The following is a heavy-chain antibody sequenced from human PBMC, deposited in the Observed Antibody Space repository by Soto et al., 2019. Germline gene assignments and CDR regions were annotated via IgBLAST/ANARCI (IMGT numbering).Heavy chain of an antibody. CDR1: GGTFSSYA. J-gene: IGHJ6*02. D-gene: IGHD3-16*02. V-gene: IGHV1-69*06. CDR3: ASLGASYDYVWGSYRYRDIYYCYYYGMDV. CDR2: IIPIFGTA. Sequence: QVQLVQSGAEVKKPGSSVKVSCKASGGTFSSYAISWVRQAPGQGLEWMGGIIPIFGTANYAQKFQGRVTGTADKSTSTAYMELSSLRSEDTAVYYYASLGASYDYVWGSYRYRDIYYCYYYGMDVWGQGTTVTVSS.